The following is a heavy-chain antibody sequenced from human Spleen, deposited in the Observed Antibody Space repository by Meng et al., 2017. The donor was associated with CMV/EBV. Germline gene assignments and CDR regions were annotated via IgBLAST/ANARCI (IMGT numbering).Heavy chain of an antibody. CDR2: TYYRSKWYN. V-gene: IGHV6-1*01. CDR3: ARTVAGNNDY. J-gene: IGHJ4*02. D-gene: IGHD6-19*01. Sequence: LRLPGALSGDSVSSNSAAWNWIRQSPSRGLEWLGRTYYRSKWYNDYELSVKSRITINPDTSKNQFSLQLNSVTPEDTAVYYCARTVAGNNDYWGQGTLVTVSS. CDR1: GDSVSSNSAA.